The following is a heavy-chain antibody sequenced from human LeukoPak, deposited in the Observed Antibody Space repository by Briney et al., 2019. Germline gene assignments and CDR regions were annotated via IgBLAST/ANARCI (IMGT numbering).Heavy chain of an antibody. J-gene: IGHJ4*02. CDR3: AKDGRDGYNLLDY. CDR2: ISYDGSNK. Sequence: PGRSLRLSCAASGFTFSSYGMHWVRQAPDKGLEWVAVISYDGSNKCYADSVKGRFTISRDNSKNALYLQMNSLRAEDTAVYYCAKDGRDGYNLLDYWGQGTLVTVSS. D-gene: IGHD5-24*01. V-gene: IGHV3-30*18. CDR1: GFTFSSYG.